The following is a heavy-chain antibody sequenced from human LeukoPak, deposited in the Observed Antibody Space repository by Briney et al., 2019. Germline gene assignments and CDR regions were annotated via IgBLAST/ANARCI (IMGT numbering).Heavy chain of an antibody. CDR2: IHTSGST. J-gene: IGHJ5*02. V-gene: IGHV4-61*09. CDR1: GGSISSNSYC. Sequence: SQTLSLTCTVSGGSISSNSYCWSWIRQPAGKGLEWIGHIHTSGSTNYNPSLKSRVTMSLDTSKNQFSLKLSSVTAADTAVYYCARAVAGYNWFDPWGQGTLVTVSS. D-gene: IGHD6-19*01. CDR3: ARAVAGYNWFDP.